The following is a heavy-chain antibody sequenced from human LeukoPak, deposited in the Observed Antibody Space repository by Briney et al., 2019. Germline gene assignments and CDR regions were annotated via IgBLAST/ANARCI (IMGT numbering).Heavy chain of an antibody. CDR2: ISRGGERA. J-gene: IGHJ4*02. Sequence: GGSLRLSCATSGFTFSDFDMSWVRQAPGEGLEWVSAISRGGERAYYADSVKGRFTISRDNSKNTLYLQMNSLRAEGAAVYYCARHWVWGQGTLVTVSS. CDR1: GFTFSDFD. CDR3: ARHWV. V-gene: IGHV3-23*01. D-gene: IGHD3-16*01.